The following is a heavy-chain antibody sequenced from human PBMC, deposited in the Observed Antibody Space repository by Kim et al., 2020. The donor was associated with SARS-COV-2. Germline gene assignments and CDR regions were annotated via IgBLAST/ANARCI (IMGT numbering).Heavy chain of an antibody. CDR3: ARGPSPYDSSGYFVY. D-gene: IGHD3-22*01. CDR1: EWTFHSHA. CDR2: FGREGGDR. V-gene: IGHV3-64*01. J-gene: IGHJ4*01. Sequence: GGSLRLSCRVDEWTFHSHAMELVWHVPVSRVAHVAVFGREGGDRKYTHSVKGRLTISRDNSKTTLYLQMGSLRAEDMAVYYCARGPSPYDSSGYFVYWG.